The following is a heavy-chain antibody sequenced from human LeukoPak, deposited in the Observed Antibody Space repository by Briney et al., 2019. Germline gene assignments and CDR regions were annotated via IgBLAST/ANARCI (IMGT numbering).Heavy chain of an antibody. J-gene: IGHJ4*02. CDR1: GFTFSCYA. CDR3: ARPYGSSGYYQLPIDY. D-gene: IGHD3-22*01. CDR2: ITGSGGTT. Sequence: GGSLRLSCAASGFTFSCYAMSWVRQAPGKGLEWVSSITGSGGTTHQVDSVKGRFTISRDNSKNTLFLQMNSLRVEDTALYYCARPYGSSGYYQLPIDYWGQGTLVTVSS. V-gene: IGHV3-23*01.